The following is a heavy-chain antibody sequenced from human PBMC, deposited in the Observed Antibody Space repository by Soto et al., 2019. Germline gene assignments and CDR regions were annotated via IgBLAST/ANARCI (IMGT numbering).Heavy chain of an antibody. Sequence: PGGSLRLSCAASGFTFSSYAMSWVRQAPGKGLEWVSAISGSGGSTYYADSVKGRFTISRYNSKNTLYLQMNSLRAEDTAVYYCAKPATPFYYYYYYYMDVWGKGTTVTVSS. CDR3: AKPATPFYYYYYYYMDV. J-gene: IGHJ6*03. CDR2: ISGSGGST. V-gene: IGHV3-23*01. CDR1: GFTFSSYA.